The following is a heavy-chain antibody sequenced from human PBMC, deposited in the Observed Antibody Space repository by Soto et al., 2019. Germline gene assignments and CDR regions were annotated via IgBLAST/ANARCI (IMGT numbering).Heavy chain of an antibody. V-gene: IGHV3-20*04. Sequence: GGSMRLSCAASGFTFDDYGMSWVRQAPGKGLEWVSGINWNGGSTGYADSVKGRFTISRDNAKNSLYLQMNSLRAEDTALYYCARDPSYSSSFFDYWGQGTLVIVSS. CDR3: ARDPSYSSSFFDY. CDR2: INWNGGST. D-gene: IGHD6-6*01. J-gene: IGHJ4*02. CDR1: GFTFDDYG.